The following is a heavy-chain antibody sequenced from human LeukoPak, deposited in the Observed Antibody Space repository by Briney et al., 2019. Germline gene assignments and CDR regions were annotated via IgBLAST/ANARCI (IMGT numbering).Heavy chain of an antibody. D-gene: IGHD3-10*01. J-gene: IGHJ4*02. Sequence: GGSLRLSCAASGFTFSNYYMHWVRQAPGKGLEWVALLSYDGGIKYYGGSVRGRFTISRDNSENTLYLQMNSLRVDDTAVYYCARDRAYGSGSGFDYWGQGTLVTVSS. V-gene: IGHV3-30*03. CDR1: GFTFSNYY. CDR3: ARDRAYGSGSGFDY. CDR2: LSYDGGIK.